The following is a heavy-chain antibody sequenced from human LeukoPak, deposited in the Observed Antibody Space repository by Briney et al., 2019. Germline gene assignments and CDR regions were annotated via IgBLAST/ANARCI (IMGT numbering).Heavy chain of an antibody. D-gene: IGHD1-1*01. V-gene: IGHV3-11*01. Sequence: PGGSLRLSCAASGFTFSDYYMSWIRQAPGKGLEWVSYISSSGSTIYYADSVKGRFTISRDNAKNSLYLQMNSLRAEDTAVYYCARGEATTNYYYYYMDVWGKGTTVTVSS. J-gene: IGHJ6*03. CDR1: GFTFSDYY. CDR3: ARGEATTNYYYYYMDV. CDR2: ISSSGSTI.